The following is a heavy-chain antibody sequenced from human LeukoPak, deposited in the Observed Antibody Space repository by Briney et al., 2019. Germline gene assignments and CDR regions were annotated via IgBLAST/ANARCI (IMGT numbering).Heavy chain of an antibody. D-gene: IGHD2-2*01. J-gene: IGHJ6*02. CDR1: GYSFTSYW. Sequence: GESLKISCKGSGYSFTSYWFGWVRQMPGKGLEWMGIIYPGDSDTRYSPSFQGQVTISADKSISTAYLQWSSLKASGTAMYYCAAKIGYCSSTSCHPGGMDVWGQGTTVTVSS. CDR3: AAKIGYCSSTSCHPGGMDV. CDR2: IYPGDSDT. V-gene: IGHV5-51*01.